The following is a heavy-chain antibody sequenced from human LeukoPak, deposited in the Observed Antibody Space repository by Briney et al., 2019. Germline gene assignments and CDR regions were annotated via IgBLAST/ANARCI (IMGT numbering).Heavy chain of an antibody. D-gene: IGHD3-3*01. CDR3: ARHGVVLHYYYYGMDV. Sequence: SETLSLTCAVYGGSFSGYYWSWIRQPPGKGLEWIGEINHSGSTNYNPSLKSRVTISVDTSKNQFSLKLSSVTAADTAVYYCARHGVVLHYYYYGMDVWGQGTTVTVSS. CDR1: GGSFSGYY. J-gene: IGHJ6*02. V-gene: IGHV4-34*01. CDR2: INHSGST.